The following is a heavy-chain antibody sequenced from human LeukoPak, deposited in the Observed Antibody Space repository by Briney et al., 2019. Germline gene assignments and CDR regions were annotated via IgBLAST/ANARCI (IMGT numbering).Heavy chain of an antibody. CDR3: ARDVATLTTNAY. J-gene: IGHJ4*02. Sequence: GGSLRLSCAASGFTFSDYYMSWIRQAPGKGLEWVSYISSSGSYIYYADSVKGRFTISGDNAKNSLYLQMDSLRAEDTAVYYCARDVATLTTNAYWGQGTLVTVSS. D-gene: IGHD4-11*01. V-gene: IGHV3-11*04. CDR1: GFTFSDYY. CDR2: ISSSGSYI.